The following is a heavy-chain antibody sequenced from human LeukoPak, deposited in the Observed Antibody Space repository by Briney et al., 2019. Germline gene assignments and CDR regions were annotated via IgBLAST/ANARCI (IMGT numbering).Heavy chain of an antibody. CDR2: ISGSGGTT. CDR3: AKDDYYDTSGYRD. V-gene: IGHV3-23*01. CDR1: GFTFSSYG. J-gene: IGHJ4*02. Sequence: GGSLRLSCAASGFTFSSYGMSWVRQAPGKGLEWVSAISGSGGTTYYADSVKGRFTISRDNAKNSLYLQMNSLRAEDTAVYYCAKDDYYDTSGYRDWGQGTLVTVSS. D-gene: IGHD3-22*01.